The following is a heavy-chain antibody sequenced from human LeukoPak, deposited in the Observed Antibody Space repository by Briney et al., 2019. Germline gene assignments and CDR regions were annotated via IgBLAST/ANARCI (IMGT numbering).Heavy chain of an antibody. Sequence: ASVKVSCEASGYIFTNYAINWMRQAPGQGLEWMGWITTSTGNPTYAQGFTGRFVFSSDTSVSTAYLQISSLRAEDTAVYYCARDRRSFISKRDFDYWGQGTLVTVSS. CDR1: GYIFTNYA. V-gene: IGHV7-4-1*02. D-gene: IGHD3-10*01. CDR3: ARDRRSFISKRDFDY. CDR2: ITTSTGNP. J-gene: IGHJ4*02.